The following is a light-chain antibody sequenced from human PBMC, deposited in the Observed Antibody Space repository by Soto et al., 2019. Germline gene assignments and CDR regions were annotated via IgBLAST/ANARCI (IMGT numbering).Light chain of an antibody. Sequence: QSALTQPASVSGSPGQSITISCTGTSSDVGGYNYVSWYQQHPGKAPKLMIYEVSNRPSGVSNRFSGSKSGNTASLTISGLQAENEADYYCSSYTSSNPPNYVFGTGTKLTVL. CDR1: SSDVGGYNY. J-gene: IGLJ1*01. CDR3: SSYTSSNPPNYV. V-gene: IGLV2-14*01. CDR2: EVS.